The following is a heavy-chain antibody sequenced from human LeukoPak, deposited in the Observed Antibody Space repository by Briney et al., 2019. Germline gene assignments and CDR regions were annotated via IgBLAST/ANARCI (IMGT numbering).Heavy chain of an antibody. J-gene: IGHJ5*02. CDR1: GGSFSGYY. V-gene: IGHV4-34*01. Sequence: PSETLSLTCAVYGGSFSGYYWSWIRQPPGKGLEWIGEINHSGSTNYNPSLKSRVTISVDTSKNQFSLKLSSVTAADTAVYYCARGGEEWELLNWFDPWGQGTLVTVSS. CDR2: INHSGST. CDR3: ARGGEEWELLNWFDP. D-gene: IGHD1-26*01.